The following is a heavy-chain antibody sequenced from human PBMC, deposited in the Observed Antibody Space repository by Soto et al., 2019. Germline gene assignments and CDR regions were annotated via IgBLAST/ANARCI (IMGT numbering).Heavy chain of an antibody. J-gene: IGHJ5*02. D-gene: IGHD2-2*01. Sequence: QVQLVQSGAEVKKPGASVKVSCKASGYTITSYGISWVRQAPGQGLEWMGWISAYNGNTNYAQKLQGRVTMTTDTSTSTAYMELRSLRSDDTAVYYCAGYCSSTSCQDNWFDPWGQGTLVTVSS. V-gene: IGHV1-18*01. CDR2: ISAYNGNT. CDR3: AGYCSSTSCQDNWFDP. CDR1: GYTITSYG.